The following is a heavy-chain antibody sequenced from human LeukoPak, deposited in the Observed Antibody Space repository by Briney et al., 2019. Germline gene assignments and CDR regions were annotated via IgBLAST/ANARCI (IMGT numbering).Heavy chain of an antibody. V-gene: IGHV3-66*01. J-gene: IGHJ4*02. CDR2: IYGGGDT. CDR1: GFAVRVDY. Sequence: GGSLRLSCAASGFAVRVDYVTWVRQAPGKGLDWVSLIYGGGDTYYAGSVKGRFTISKDNSKNTVFLQMNSLRAEDTAVYYCASRPFSNGWDTLTYFDYWGQGTLVTVSS. D-gene: IGHD3-22*01. CDR3: ASRPFSNGWDTLTYFDY.